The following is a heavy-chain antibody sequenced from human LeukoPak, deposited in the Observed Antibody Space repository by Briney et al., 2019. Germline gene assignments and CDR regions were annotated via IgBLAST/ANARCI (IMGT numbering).Heavy chain of an antibody. V-gene: IGHV1-2*06. J-gene: IGHJ4*02. Sequence: GASVKVSCKASGYTFTDYHIHWVRQAPGQGLEWMGRINPNSGGTTYAQKFQGRVTMTRDTSITTAYMELSRLRSDDTAVYFCAREGPEAFDYWGQETLVTVSS. D-gene: IGHD1-14*01. CDR2: INPNSGGT. CDR3: AREGPEAFDY. CDR1: GYTFTDYH.